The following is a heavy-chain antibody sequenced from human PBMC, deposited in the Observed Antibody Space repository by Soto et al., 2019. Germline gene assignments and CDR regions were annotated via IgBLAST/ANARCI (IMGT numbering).Heavy chain of an antibody. CDR3: ARDLRAVAAERTDY. Sequence: EVQLVESGGGLVQPGGSLRLSCAASGFTFSSYSMNWVRQAPGKGLEWVSYISSSSSTIYYADSVKGRFTISRDNAKNSLYLQMNSLRDEDTAVYYWARDLRAVAAERTDYWGQGTLVTVSS. J-gene: IGHJ4*02. D-gene: IGHD6-19*01. CDR2: ISSSSSTI. CDR1: GFTFSSYS. V-gene: IGHV3-48*02.